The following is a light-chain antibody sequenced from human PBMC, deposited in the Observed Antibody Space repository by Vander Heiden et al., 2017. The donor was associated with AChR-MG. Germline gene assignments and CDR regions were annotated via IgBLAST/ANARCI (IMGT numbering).Light chain of an antibody. CDR2: YFSDSNE. V-gene: IGLV5-37*01. CDR1: SDINVGRYN. J-gene: IGLJ2*01. Sequence: QPVLTPPPSSSASPGESARLACMLPSDINVGRYNVYWYHQKPGTPRTLPLYYFSDSNEGRGSGVPSRFSGSKDTSGNTAIVGIAGLQVEDEADYYCMSWPSNCVVFGGGTKLTVL. CDR3: MSWPSNCVV.